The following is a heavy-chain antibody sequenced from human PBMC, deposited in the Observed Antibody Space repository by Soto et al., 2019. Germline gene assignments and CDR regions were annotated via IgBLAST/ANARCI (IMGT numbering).Heavy chain of an antibody. Sequence: SVKVSCKASGGTFSSYAISWVRQAPGQGLEWMGGIIPIFGTANYAQKFQGRVTITADESTSTAYMELSSLRSEDTAVYYCARGGRGSSGSYGAFDIRGQGTMVTVSS. CDR1: GGTFSSYA. CDR2: IIPIFGTA. CDR3: ARGGRGSSGSYGAFDI. J-gene: IGHJ3*02. V-gene: IGHV1-69*13. D-gene: IGHD3-22*01.